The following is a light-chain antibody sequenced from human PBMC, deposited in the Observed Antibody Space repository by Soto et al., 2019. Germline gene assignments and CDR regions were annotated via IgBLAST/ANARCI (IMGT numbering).Light chain of an antibody. Sequence: EIVMTQSPATLSVSPGEGATLSCRASQSVSISLAWYQHKPGQAPRLLIYGASSRATGIPNRFSGSGSGTDFTLTISRLEPEDFAVYYCQHYGSSPITFGQGTRLEIK. CDR1: QSVSIS. CDR2: GAS. V-gene: IGKV3-20*01. J-gene: IGKJ5*01. CDR3: QHYGSSPIT.